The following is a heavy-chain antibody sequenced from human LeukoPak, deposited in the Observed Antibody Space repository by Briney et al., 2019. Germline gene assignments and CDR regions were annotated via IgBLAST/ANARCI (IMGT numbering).Heavy chain of an antibody. V-gene: IGHV3-48*04. Sequence: GGSLRLSCAASGFTFSGYSMNWVRQAPGKGLEWVSYISSSGSTIYYSDSVKGRFTISRDNAKNSLYLQMNSLRAEDTAVYYCARSARYCSGGSCYSGHYYGLDVWGQGTTVTVSS. CDR2: ISSSGSTI. J-gene: IGHJ6*02. D-gene: IGHD2-15*01. CDR1: GFTFSGYS. CDR3: ARSARYCSGGSCYSGHYYGLDV.